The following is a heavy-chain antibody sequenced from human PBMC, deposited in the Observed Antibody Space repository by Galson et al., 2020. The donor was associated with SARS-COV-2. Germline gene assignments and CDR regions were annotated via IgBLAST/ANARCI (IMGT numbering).Heavy chain of an antibody. D-gene: IGHD3-16*01. V-gene: IGHV3-74*01. CDR2: IYSEGSST. CDR3: ARGDMRNDYFDY. CDR1: GFTFSSYW. Sequence: GGSLRLSCAASGFTFSSYWMHWVRQAPGKGLVWVSRIYSEGSSTSYADSVKGRFTISGDNAKNTLYLQMNSLRAEDTAVYYCARGDMRNDYFDYWGRGTLVTVSS. J-gene: IGHJ4*02.